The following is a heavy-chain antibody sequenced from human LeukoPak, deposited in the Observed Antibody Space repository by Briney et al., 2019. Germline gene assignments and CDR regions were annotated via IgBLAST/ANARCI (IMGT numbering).Heavy chain of an antibody. V-gene: IGHV3-7*01. CDR2: MNEDGSKK. D-gene: IGHD5-12*01. CDR3: ARHGNDNLEC. Sequence: GSLSLSCATSGFSFSRYWMSWVRQAPGRGLEWVANMNEDGSKKFYGDSVKGRFTISRDNAKNSLYLQMNSLRAEDTALYYCARHGNDNLECWGQGTLVTVSS. CDR1: GFSFSRYW. J-gene: IGHJ4*02.